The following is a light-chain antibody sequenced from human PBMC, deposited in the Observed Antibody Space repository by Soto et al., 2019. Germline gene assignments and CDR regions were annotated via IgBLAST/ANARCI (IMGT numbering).Light chain of an antibody. CDR1: QGISSW. Sequence: QMAQSPSTLSASVGDRVTITCRASQGISSWLAWYPQKPAKAPKLLIYAASSLQSGVPPRLSGSGSGTDLTLTISTPHPEDFATYHCLQDYNYPWTFGQG. J-gene: IGKJ1*01. CDR2: AAS. CDR3: LQDYNYPWT. V-gene: IGKV1-6*01.